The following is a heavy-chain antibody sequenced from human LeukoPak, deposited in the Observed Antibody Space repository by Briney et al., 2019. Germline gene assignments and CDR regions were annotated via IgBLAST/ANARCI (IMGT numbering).Heavy chain of an antibody. CDR2: IYTSGST. J-gene: IGHJ6*03. CDR3: ARDRIAAAGREDYYYYYMDV. CDR1: GGFISSYY. D-gene: IGHD6-13*01. Sequence: KTSETLSLTCTVSGGFISSYYWSWIRQPAGKGLEWIGRIYTSGSTNYNPSLKSRVTMSVDTSKNQFSLKLSSVTAADTAVYYCARDRIAAAGREDYYYYYMDVWGKGTTVTVSS. V-gene: IGHV4-4*07.